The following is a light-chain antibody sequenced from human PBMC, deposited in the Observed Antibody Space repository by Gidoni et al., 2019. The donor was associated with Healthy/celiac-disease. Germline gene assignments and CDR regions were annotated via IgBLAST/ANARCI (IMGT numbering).Light chain of an antibody. J-gene: IGKJ4*01. V-gene: IGKV3D-11*02. CDR3: QQRSNWPFT. Sequence: EIVLTQSPATLSLSPRERATLSCRASQSVSSYLACYQQKPGQAPRLLIYDASNRATGVPAGNGGGEPGTDFTLTISSLEPEDFAVYYWQQRSNWPFTFGGGTKVEIK. CDR1: QSVSSY. CDR2: DAS.